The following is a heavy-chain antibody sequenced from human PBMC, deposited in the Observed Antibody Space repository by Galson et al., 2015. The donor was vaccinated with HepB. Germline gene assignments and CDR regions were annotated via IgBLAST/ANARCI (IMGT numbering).Heavy chain of an antibody. CDR2: IYYRSKWNS. Sequence: CAISGDSVSSNSSLWNWIRQSPSRGLEWLGRIYYRSKWNSDYAVSVKSRISITSDTSKNHFSLQLNSVTPEDTAVYFCARVLRLRKGYKSPFDYWGQGTLVTVSS. J-gene: IGHJ4*02. V-gene: IGHV6-1*01. D-gene: IGHD5-24*01. CDR3: ARVLRLRKGYKSPFDY. CDR1: GDSVSSNSSL.